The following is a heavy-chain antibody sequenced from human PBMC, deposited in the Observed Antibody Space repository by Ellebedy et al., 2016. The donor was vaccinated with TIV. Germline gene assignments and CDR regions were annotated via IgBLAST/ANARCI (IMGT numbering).Heavy chain of an antibody. V-gene: IGHV1-3*01. J-gene: IGHJ4*02. Sequence: AASVKVSCKASGYTFTSYTIHWVRQAPGQRLEWMGWVNAGNGNTKYSQKFQGRVTITRDTSASTAYMELSSLRSEDTALYYCARSELHEGSYWGQGTLVTVSS. D-gene: IGHD1-7*01. CDR3: ARSELHEGSY. CDR1: GYTFTSYT. CDR2: VNAGNGNT.